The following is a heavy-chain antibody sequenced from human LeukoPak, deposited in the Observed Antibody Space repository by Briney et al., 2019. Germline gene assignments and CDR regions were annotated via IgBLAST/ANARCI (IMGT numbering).Heavy chain of an antibody. CDR1: GFSFNNYA. V-gene: IGHV3-23*01. J-gene: IGHJ1*01. Sequence: GGSLTLSCAASGFSFNNYAMSWVRQTPGKGLEWVSGISDSGGSTYYTDSVKGRFTISRDNSKDTVSLQMNNLRAADTALYFCVRHDSYIPFWGQGSLVTVSP. CDR3: VRHDSYIPF. CDR2: ISDSGGST. D-gene: IGHD5-18*01.